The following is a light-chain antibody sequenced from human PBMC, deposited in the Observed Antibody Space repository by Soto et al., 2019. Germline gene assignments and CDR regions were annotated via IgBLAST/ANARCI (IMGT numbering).Light chain of an antibody. CDR2: GAS. CDR3: QQYNFWPPLT. CDR1: QSVSSSY. J-gene: IGKJ4*01. Sequence: EIVLTQSPGTLSLSPGERATLSCRASQSVSSSYLAWYQQKPGQAPRLLIYGASSRATGIPDRFSGSGSGTDFTLTISSLQSEDSGIYYCQQYNFWPPLTFGGGTKVEIK. V-gene: IGKV3-20*01.